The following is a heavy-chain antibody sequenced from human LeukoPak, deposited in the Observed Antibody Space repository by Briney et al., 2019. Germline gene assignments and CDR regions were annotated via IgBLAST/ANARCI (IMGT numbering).Heavy chain of an antibody. Sequence: ASVKVSCKASGYTFTSYAMNWVRQAPGQGLEWMGWINTNTGNPTYAQGFTGRFVFSLDTSVSTAYLQNSSLKAEDTAVYYCARDATYCSGGSCYDLPFDYWGQGTLVTVSS. J-gene: IGHJ4*02. D-gene: IGHD2-15*01. CDR1: GYTFTSYA. CDR3: ARDATYCSGGSCYDLPFDY. V-gene: IGHV7-4-1*02. CDR2: INTNTGNP.